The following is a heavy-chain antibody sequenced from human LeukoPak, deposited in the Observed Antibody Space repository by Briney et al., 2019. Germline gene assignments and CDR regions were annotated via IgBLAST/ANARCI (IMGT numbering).Heavy chain of an antibody. CDR3: ARDSAALVVQEYNWFDP. J-gene: IGHJ5*02. CDR2: IIPIFGTA. V-gene: IGHV1-69*13. Sequence: SVKVSCKASGGTFSSYAISWVRQAPGQGLEWMGGIIPIFGTANYAQKFQGRVTITADESTSTAYMELSSLRSEDTAVYYCARDSAALVVQEYNWFDPWGQGTLVTVSS. CDR1: GGTFSSYA. D-gene: IGHD2-15*01.